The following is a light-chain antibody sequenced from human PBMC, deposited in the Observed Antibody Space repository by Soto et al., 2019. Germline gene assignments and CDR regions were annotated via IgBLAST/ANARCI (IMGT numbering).Light chain of an antibody. V-gene: IGKV1-39*01. CDR3: QQPYSTPTT. Sequence: DIQMTQSPSSLSASVGDRVTITCRASQTISSYLNWYQQRPGKAPNLLIYASSSLQSGVPPRFSGSGSGTDLPLTISSLQPEDFATYYCQQPYSTPTTFGQGTRLEIK. J-gene: IGKJ5*01. CDR1: QTISSY. CDR2: ASS.